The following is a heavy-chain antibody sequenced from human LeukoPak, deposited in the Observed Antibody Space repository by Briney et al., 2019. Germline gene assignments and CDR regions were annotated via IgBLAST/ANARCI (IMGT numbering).Heavy chain of an antibody. CDR2: ISGSGGST. D-gene: IGHD2/OR15-2a*01. J-gene: IGHJ3*02. CDR3: AKRIEGTNDAFDI. Sequence: GGSLRLSCAASGFTFSSYSMNWARQAPGKGLEWVSAISGSGGSTYYADSVKGRFTISRDNSKNTLYLQMNSLRAEDTAVYYCAKRIEGTNDAFDIWGQGTMVTVSS. V-gene: IGHV3-23*01. CDR1: GFTFSSYS.